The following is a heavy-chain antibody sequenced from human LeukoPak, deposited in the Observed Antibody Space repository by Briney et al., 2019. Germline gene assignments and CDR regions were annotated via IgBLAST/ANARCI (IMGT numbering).Heavy chain of an antibody. Sequence: GGSLRLSCAASGFTFSSYAMTWVRQAPGKGLEWVSSISGSGGSRDYADSVKGRFTISRDNSKNTLYLQMNSLRAEDMALYYCAKGGDSSGYYFVDYWGQGTLVTVSS. J-gene: IGHJ4*02. D-gene: IGHD3-22*01. CDR1: GFTFSSYA. CDR2: ISGSGGSR. V-gene: IGHV3-23*01. CDR3: AKGGDSSGYYFVDY.